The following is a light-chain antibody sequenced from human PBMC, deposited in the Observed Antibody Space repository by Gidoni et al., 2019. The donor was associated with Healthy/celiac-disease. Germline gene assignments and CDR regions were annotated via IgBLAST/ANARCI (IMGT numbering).Light chain of an antibody. Sequence: DIQMTQSPSTLSASVGDRFTITCRASQSISSWLAWYKQNPGKAPKLLIYDASSLESGVPSRFSGSGSGTEFTLTISSLKPDDFATYYCQQYNSYSTFGQGTKVEIK. CDR3: QQYNSYST. J-gene: IGKJ1*01. CDR1: QSISSW. CDR2: DAS. V-gene: IGKV1-5*01.